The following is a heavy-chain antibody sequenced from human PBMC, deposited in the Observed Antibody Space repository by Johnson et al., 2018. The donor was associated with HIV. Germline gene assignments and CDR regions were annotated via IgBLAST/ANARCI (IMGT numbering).Heavy chain of an antibody. J-gene: IGHJ3*02. V-gene: IGHV3-15*01. CDR1: SFTNAW. CDR3: TTGDCSGGSCHAFDI. D-gene: IGHD2-15*01. Sequence: SFTNAWMSWVRQAPGKGLEWVGHIKSKTEGGTTDYAAPVKGRFTISRDDSINTVYLQMNSLKSEEMAVYYCTTGDCSGGSCHAFDIWGQGTMVTVSS. CDR2: IKSKTEGGTT.